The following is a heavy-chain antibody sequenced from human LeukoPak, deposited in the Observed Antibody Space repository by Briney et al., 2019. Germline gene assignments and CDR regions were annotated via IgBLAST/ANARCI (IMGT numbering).Heavy chain of an antibody. CDR1: GFTFSSYW. Sequence: GGSLRLSCAASGFTFSSYWMSWVRQAPGKGLEWVANIKKDGSEKYYVDSVKGRFTISRDNAKNSLYLQMNSLRAEDTAVYYCARGGVFSSGWYVDYWGRGTLVSVSS. D-gene: IGHD6-19*01. J-gene: IGHJ4*02. CDR3: ARGGVFSSGWYVDY. CDR2: IKKDGSEK. V-gene: IGHV3-7*01.